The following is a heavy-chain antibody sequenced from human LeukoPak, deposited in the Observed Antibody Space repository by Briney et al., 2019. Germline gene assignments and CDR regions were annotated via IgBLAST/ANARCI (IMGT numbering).Heavy chain of an antibody. D-gene: IGHD5-12*01. V-gene: IGHV1-18*01. J-gene: IGHJ6*03. Sequence: ASVKVSCKASGYTFTSYGISWVRQAPGQGLEWMGWISAYNGNTNYAQKLQGRVTMTRDTSISTAYMELSRLRSDDTAVYYCARFYSGYGNYYYYMDVWGKGTTVTVPS. CDR3: ARFYSGYGNYYYYMDV. CDR2: ISAYNGNT. CDR1: GYTFTSYG.